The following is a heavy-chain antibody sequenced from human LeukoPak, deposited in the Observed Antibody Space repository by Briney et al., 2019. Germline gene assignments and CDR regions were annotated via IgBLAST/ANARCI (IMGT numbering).Heavy chain of an antibody. CDR2: INSDGSTT. Sequence: PGGSLRLSCAASGFTFSTYWMHWVRQAPGKGLVWVSRINSDGSTTIYADSVKGRFTISRDNAKNSLFLQMDGLRVDDTAVYFCARDGRGGHNDFWGQGTLITVSS. D-gene: IGHD4-23*01. J-gene: IGHJ4*02. CDR3: ARDGRGGHNDF. V-gene: IGHV3-74*01. CDR1: GFTFSTYW.